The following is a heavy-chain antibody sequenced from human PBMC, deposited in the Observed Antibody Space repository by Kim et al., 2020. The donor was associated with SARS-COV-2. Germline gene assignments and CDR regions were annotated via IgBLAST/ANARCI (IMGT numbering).Heavy chain of an antibody. V-gene: IGHV3-21*01. J-gene: IGHJ4*02. CDR2: I. CDR3: ARDAAGWIFDY. D-gene: IGHD5-12*01. Sequence: IYYADSVKGRFTISRDNAKNSLYLQMNSLRAEDTAVYYCARDAAGWIFDYWGQGTLVTVSS.